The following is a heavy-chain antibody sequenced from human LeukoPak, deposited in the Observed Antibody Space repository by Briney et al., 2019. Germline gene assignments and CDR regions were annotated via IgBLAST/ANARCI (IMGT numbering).Heavy chain of an antibody. Sequence: GGSLRLSCAGPEFTFISYALSWVRQAPGKGLEWVSGITGNGVSTYYADSAKGRFTISRDNSKNTLYLQMNSLRDEDTAVYYCAKGLGVDNWFDPWGQGTLVTVSS. CDR3: AKGLGVDNWFDP. CDR1: EFTFISYA. V-gene: IGHV3-23*01. CDR2: ITGNGVST. J-gene: IGHJ5*02.